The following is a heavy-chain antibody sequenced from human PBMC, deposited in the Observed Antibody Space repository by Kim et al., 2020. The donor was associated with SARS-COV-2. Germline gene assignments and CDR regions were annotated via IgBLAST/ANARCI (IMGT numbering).Heavy chain of an antibody. CDR1: GFTFSSYG. D-gene: IGHD3-10*01. Sequence: GGSLRLSCAASGFTFSSYGMHWVRQAPGKGLQWVAVISYDGSNKYYADSVKGRFTISRDNSKNTLYLQMNSLRAEDTAVYYCAKTIGGTYFSAFDYWGQGTLVTVSS. CDR2: ISYDGSNK. V-gene: IGHV3-30*18. J-gene: IGHJ4*02. CDR3: AKTIGGTYFSAFDY.